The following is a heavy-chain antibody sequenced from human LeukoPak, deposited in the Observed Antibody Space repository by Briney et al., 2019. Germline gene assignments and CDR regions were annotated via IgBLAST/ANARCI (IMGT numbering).Heavy chain of an antibody. D-gene: IGHD3-10*01. Sequence: GGSLRLSCAASGFTFSSYGMHWVRHAPGKGLEWVAFIRNDGSDKYHADSVKGRFTISRDNSKNTLYLRMNSLRTEDTAVYYCANEWLHVSGSYKANNWGQGTLVTVSS. V-gene: IGHV3-30*02. CDR2: IRNDGSDK. CDR1: GFTFSSYG. CDR3: ANEWLHVSGSYKANN. J-gene: IGHJ4*02.